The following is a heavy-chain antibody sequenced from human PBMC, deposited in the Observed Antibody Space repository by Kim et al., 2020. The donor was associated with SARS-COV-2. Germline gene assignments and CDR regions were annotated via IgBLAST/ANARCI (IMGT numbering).Heavy chain of an antibody. Sequence: SGKGRFTISRDTSKEIVYLQMSSLRAEDTAVYFCAKSVGEYYYYYGLDVWGQGTTVIVSS. CDR3: AKSVGEYYYYYGLDV. D-gene: IGHD3-10*01. V-gene: IGHV3-23*01. J-gene: IGHJ6*02.